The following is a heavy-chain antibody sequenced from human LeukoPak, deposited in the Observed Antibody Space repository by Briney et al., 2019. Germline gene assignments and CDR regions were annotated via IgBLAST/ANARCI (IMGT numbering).Heavy chain of an antibody. D-gene: IGHD3-16*02. V-gene: IGHV4-59*01. CDR3: ARVGRSPDAFDI. Sequence: PSETLSLTCTVSGGSISSYYWSWIRQPPGKGLEWVGYIYYSGSTNYNPSLKSRVTISVDTSKNQFSLKLSSATAADTAVYYCARVGRSPDAFDIWGQGTMVTVSS. CDR2: IYYSGST. J-gene: IGHJ3*02. CDR1: GGSISSYY.